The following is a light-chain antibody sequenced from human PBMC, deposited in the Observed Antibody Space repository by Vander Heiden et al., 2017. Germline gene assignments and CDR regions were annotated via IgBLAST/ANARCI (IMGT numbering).Light chain of an antibody. Sequence: QSVLTQPPSASGTPGQRIAISCSGSTSNIGGNAVYWFQQLPGTAPKVLIYSNNRRPSEVPDRFSGSKSGTSASLAISGIQSEDEAHYYCAAWDDSLNGHVVFGGGTKLTVL. CDR1: TSNIGGNA. CDR2: SNN. CDR3: AAWDDSLNGHVV. V-gene: IGLV1-44*01. J-gene: IGLJ2*01.